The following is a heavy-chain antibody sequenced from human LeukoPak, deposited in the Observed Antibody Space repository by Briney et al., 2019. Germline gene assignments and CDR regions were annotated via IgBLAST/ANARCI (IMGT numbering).Heavy chain of an antibody. V-gene: IGHV4-59*01. D-gene: IGHD4-23*01. Sequence: PSETLSLTCTVSGGSISSYYWSWIRQPPGKGLEWIGYIYYSGSTNYNPSLKSRVTISVDTSKNQFSLKLSSVTAADTAVYYCARDLGGGKHQVLSDAFDIWGQGTMVTVSS. J-gene: IGHJ3*02. CDR1: GGSISSYY. CDR2: IYYSGST. CDR3: ARDLGGGKHQVLSDAFDI.